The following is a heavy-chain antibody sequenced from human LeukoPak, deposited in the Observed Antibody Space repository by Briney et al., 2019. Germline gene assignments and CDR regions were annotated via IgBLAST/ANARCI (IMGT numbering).Heavy chain of an antibody. CDR2: ISHDGLND. J-gene: IGHJ6*04. D-gene: IGHD3-3*02. CDR3: ARVAAITSYHFNYMDV. Sequence: GGSLRLSCAASGFTFRRHIMVWVRQAPVKGLEWVALISHDGLNDFYIDSVKGRFTISRDTSKNTLSLQMHSLRTEDTAVYFCARVAAITSYHFNYMDVWGKGTTVTVSS. CDR1: GFTFRRHI. V-gene: IGHV3-30*10.